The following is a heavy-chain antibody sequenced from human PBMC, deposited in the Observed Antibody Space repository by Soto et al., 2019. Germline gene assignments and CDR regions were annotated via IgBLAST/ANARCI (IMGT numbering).Heavy chain of an antibody. CDR1: GFTFSHYA. CDR3: ANGIEAMATYYFGY. V-gene: IGHV3-30*18. J-gene: IGHJ4*02. D-gene: IGHD5-12*01. CDR2: ISYDGSKT. Sequence: GGSLRLSCAVSGFTFSHYAMHWVRQAPGKGLEWVALISYDGSKTHYADSGKGRFTISRDNSKNTVYLHMNSLRPEDTAVYYCANGIEAMATYYFGYWGQGTLVTVSS.